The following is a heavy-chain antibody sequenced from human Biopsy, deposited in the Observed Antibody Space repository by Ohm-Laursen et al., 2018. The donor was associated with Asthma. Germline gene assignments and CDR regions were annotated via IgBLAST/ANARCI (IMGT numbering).Heavy chain of an antibody. D-gene: IGHD4-17*01. CDR1: GYSLTDLS. CDR2: HDHEEGGT. Sequence: GASVKVSCKISGYSLTDLSMHWVRQAPGQGLEWMGGHDHEEGGTVNARRFQGRVTMTEDTSTDPAYMELSRLSSDDTAVYYCASDFPKDYVRYNFQFWGQGTLVTVSS. CDR3: ASDFPKDYVRYNFQF. J-gene: IGHJ4*02. V-gene: IGHV1-24*01.